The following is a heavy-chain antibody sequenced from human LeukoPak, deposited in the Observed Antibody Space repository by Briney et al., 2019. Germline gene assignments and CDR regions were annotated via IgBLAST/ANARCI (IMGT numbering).Heavy chain of an antibody. D-gene: IGHD4-17*01. CDR3: ARRLTVTTSLGWFDP. Sequence: GESLKISCKGSGYSFSSNWIAWVRQMPGKGLEWMGIIYPGDSDTRYSPPFQGQVTFSVDKSINTAYLQWSSLKASDTAIYYCARRLTVTTSLGWFDPGAREPWSPSPQ. CDR1: GYSFSSNW. J-gene: IGHJ5*02. V-gene: IGHV5-51*01. CDR2: IYPGDSDT.